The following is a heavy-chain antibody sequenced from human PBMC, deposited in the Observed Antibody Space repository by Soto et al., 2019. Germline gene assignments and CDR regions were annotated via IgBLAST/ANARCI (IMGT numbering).Heavy chain of an antibody. CDR1: GFTFSSYG. J-gene: IGHJ4*02. CDR3: AKDLVVLMAEKSGLFDY. Sequence: QVQLVESGGGVVQPGRSLRLSCAASGFTFSSYGMHGVRQAPGKGLEWVAVISYDGSNKYYADSVKGRFTISRDNSKNTLYLQMNSLRAEDTAVYYCAKDLVVLMAEKSGLFDYWGQGTLVTVSS. D-gene: IGHD2-8*01. V-gene: IGHV3-30*18. CDR2: ISYDGSNK.